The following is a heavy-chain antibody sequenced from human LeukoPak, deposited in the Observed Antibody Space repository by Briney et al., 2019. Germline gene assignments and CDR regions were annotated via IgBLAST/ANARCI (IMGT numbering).Heavy chain of an antibody. D-gene: IGHD2-15*01. J-gene: IGHJ6*03. CDR1: GFTFSSYA. Sequence: GGSLRLSCAASGFTFSSYAMSWVRQAPGKGLEWVSAISGSGGSTYYADSVKGRFTISRDNSKNTLYLQMNSLRAEDTAVYYCARDVVEATNYYYYYMDVWGKGTTVTVSS. V-gene: IGHV3-23*01. CDR2: ISGSGGST. CDR3: ARDVVEATNYYYYYMDV.